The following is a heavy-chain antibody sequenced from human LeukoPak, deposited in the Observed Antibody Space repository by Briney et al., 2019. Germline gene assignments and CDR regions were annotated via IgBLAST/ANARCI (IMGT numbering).Heavy chain of an antibody. D-gene: IGHD1-26*01. Sequence: PGGSLRLSCAASGFTFSTYAMSWVRQAPGKGLEWVSAISGSGGSTYYADSVKGRFTISRDNSKNTLYLQMNSLRAEDTAVYYCAKSRLGATSRYFDYWGQGTLVTVSS. V-gene: IGHV3-23*01. CDR1: GFTFSTYA. CDR3: AKSRLGATSRYFDY. CDR2: ISGSGGST. J-gene: IGHJ4*02.